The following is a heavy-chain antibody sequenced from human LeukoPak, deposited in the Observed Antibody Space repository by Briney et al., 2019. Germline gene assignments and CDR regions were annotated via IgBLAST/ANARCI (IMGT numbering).Heavy chain of an antibody. CDR1: GVSISSYY. CDR3: ARTSSRWELLFDY. J-gene: IGHJ4*02. CDR2: IYYSGST. V-gene: IGHV4-59*01. D-gene: IGHD1-26*01. Sequence: PSETLSLTCTVSGVSISSYYWSWLRQPPGKGLEWIGYIYYSGSTNYNPSLKSRVTISVDTSENQFSLKLSSVTAADTAVYYCARTSSRWELLFDYWGQGTLVTVSS.